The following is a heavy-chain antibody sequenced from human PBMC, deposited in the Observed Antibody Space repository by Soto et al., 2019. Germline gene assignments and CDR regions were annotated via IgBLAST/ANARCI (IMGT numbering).Heavy chain of an antibody. D-gene: IGHD4-17*01. CDR3: ANQGTTMTSNDY. J-gene: IGHJ4*02. CDR1: GGSISSSNW. Sequence: QVQLQESGPGLVKPSGTLSLTCAVSGGSISSSNWWRWGRQPPGKGLEWIGEIYHSGSTNYNPSLKSRVTISVDKSNNQFSLKLSSVTAAATAVYYCANQGTTMTSNDYWGQGTLVTVSS. V-gene: IGHV4-4*02. CDR2: IYHSGST.